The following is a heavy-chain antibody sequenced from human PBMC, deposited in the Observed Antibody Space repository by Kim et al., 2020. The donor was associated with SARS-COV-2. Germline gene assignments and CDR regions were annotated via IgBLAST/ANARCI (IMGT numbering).Heavy chain of an antibody. CDR1: GFTFSDYY. V-gene: IGHV3-11*06. Sequence: GGSLRLSCAASGFTFSDYYMSWIRQAPGKGLEWVSYISSSSSYTNYADSVKGRFTISRDNAKNSLYLQMNSLRAEDTAVYYCARMVRGPNPNFDYWGQGTLVTVSS. CDR3: ARMVRGPNPNFDY. D-gene: IGHD3-10*01. J-gene: IGHJ4*02. CDR2: ISSSSSYT.